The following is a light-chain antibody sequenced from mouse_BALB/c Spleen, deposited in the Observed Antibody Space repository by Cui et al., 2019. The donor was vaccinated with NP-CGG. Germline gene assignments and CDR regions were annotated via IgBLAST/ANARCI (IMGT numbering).Light chain of an antibody. V-gene: IGLV1*01. J-gene: IGLJ1*01. Sequence: QAVVTQESALTTSPGETVTLTCRPSTGAVTTSNHANWVQEKPDHLFTGLIGGTNNRVPGVPARFSGSLIGDKAALTITGAQTEDEAIYFCALWYSNHWVFGGGTKLTVL. CDR3: ALWYSNHWV. CDR2: GTN. CDR1: TGAVTTSNH.